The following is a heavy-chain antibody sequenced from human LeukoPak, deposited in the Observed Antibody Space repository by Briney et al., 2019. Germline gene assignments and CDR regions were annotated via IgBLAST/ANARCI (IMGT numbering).Heavy chain of an antibody. CDR2: IFYSGST. V-gene: IGHV4-59*01. CDR3: ARVDNYGTAFDI. Sequence: SETRSLTCTVYGGAISSYYWSWIRQPPGKGRGWRGYIFYSGSTNYHPYLKSRVTISVDPSKNQFSLKLSSVTAADTAVYYCARVDNYGTAFDIWGQGTMVTVSS. CDR1: GGAISSYY. D-gene: IGHD4-17*01. J-gene: IGHJ3*02.